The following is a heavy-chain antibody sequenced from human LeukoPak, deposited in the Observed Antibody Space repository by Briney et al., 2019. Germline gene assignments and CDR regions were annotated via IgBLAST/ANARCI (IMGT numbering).Heavy chain of an antibody. CDR3: ARSHGDFDY. D-gene: IGHD3-10*01. Sequence: ASVKVSCKASGYTFTGYYMHWVRQAPGQGLEWMGWMNPNSGNTGYAQKFQGRVTITRNTSISTAYMELSSLRSEDTAVYYCARSHGDFDYWGQGTLVTVSS. V-gene: IGHV1-8*03. CDR2: MNPNSGNT. J-gene: IGHJ4*02. CDR1: GYTFTGYY.